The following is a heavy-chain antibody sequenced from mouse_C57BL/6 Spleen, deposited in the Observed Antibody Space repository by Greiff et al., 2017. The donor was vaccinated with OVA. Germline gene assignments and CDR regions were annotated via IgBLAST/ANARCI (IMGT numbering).Heavy chain of an antibody. Sequence: QVQLQQSGAELVRPGASVTLSCKASGYTFTDYEMHWVKQTPVHGLEWIGAIDPETGGTAYNQQFTGKAILTADKSSSTAYMDLRSLTSEVSAFSYCSISGYYGSSSYFDYWGQGTTLTVSS. CDR2: IDPETGGT. J-gene: IGHJ2*01. CDR1: GYTFTDYE. CDR3: SISGYYGSSSYFDY. D-gene: IGHD1-1*01. V-gene: IGHV1-15*01.